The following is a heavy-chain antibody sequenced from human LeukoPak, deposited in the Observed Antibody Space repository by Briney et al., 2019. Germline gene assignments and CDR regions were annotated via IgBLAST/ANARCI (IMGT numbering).Heavy chain of an antibody. D-gene: IGHD1-26*01. Sequence: GGSLRLSCAASGFIFSSNYMTWVRQAPGKGLEWVSVIFSGGSTYYADSVKGRVTISRDNSKNTLYLQMNNLRGEDTAVYYCARVGPTRSDFDYWGQGTMVTV. J-gene: IGHJ4*02. CDR1: GFIFSSNY. CDR2: IFSGGST. CDR3: ARVGPTRSDFDY. V-gene: IGHV3-53*01.